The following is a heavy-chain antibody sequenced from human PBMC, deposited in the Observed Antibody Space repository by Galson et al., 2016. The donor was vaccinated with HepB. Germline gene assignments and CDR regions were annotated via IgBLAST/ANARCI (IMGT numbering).Heavy chain of an antibody. J-gene: IGHJ3*01. CDR1: GFTFTNYG. Sequence: SLRLSCAASGFTFTNYGMSWVRQAPGKGLEWVSAITGSGSNTHYADFVKGRFTISRDKSKNTLYLQMNSLRAEDTAVYYCAKDILSGYYSLGGNAFDFWGHGTMVTVSS. V-gene: IGHV3-23*01. D-gene: IGHD3-9*01. CDR3: AKDILSGYYSLGGNAFDF. CDR2: ITGSGSNT.